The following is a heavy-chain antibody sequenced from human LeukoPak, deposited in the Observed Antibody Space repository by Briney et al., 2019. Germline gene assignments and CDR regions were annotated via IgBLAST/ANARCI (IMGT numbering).Heavy chain of an antibody. CDR1: GFTFSSHG. CDR3: AREGAYCSSTSCWLGLYYYYMDV. V-gene: IGHV3-30*02. J-gene: IGHJ6*03. Sequence: PGGSLRLSCAASGFTFSSHGMHWVRQAPGKGLEWVAFIRYDGSNQYYADSVKGRFTISRDNSKNTLCLQMNSLRAEDTAVYYCAREGAYCSSTSCWLGLYYYYMDVWGKGTTVTVSS. CDR2: IRYDGSNQ. D-gene: IGHD2-2*01.